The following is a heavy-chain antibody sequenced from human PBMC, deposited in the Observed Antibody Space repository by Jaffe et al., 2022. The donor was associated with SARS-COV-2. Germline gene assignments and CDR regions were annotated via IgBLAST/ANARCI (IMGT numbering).Heavy chain of an antibody. CDR3: ARQKGDGYKSPGEDY. J-gene: IGHJ4*02. Sequence: QLQLQESGPGLVKPSETLSLTCTVSGGSISSSSYYWGWIRQPPGKGLEWIGSIYYSGSTYYNPSLKSRVTISVDTSKNQFSLKLSSVTAADTAVYYCARQKGDGYKSPGEDYWGQGTLVTVSS. CDR1: GGSISSSSYY. D-gene: IGHD5-12*01. CDR2: IYYSGST. V-gene: IGHV4-39*01.